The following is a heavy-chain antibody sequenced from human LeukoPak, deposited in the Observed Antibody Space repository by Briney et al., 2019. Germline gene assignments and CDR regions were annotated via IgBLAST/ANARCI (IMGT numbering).Heavy chain of an antibody. CDR3: ARDLRGGTNYFDY. D-gene: IGHD3-10*01. J-gene: IGHJ4*02. Sequence: GGSLRLSCAASGFIFSNYAMSWVRQAPGKGLEWVSAIGGRDGGTYYADSVKGRFTVSRDDPKNTLYLQMNTLRVEDTAVYYCARDLRGGTNYFDYWGQGTLVTVSS. CDR2: IGGRDGGT. V-gene: IGHV3-23*01. CDR1: GFIFSNYA.